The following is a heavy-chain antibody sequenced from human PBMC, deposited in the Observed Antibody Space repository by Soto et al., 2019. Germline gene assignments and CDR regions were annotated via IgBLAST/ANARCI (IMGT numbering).Heavy chain of an antibody. J-gene: IGHJ6*03. D-gene: IGHD6-13*01. CDR1: GYTFTSYD. V-gene: IGHV1-8*01. CDR2: MNPNSGNT. CDR3: ARHSGWWYYYYYMDV. Sequence: ASVKVSCKASGYTFTSYDINWVRQATGQGLEWMGWMNPNSGNTGYAQKFQGRVTMTRNTSISTAYMELSSLRSEDTAVYYCARHSGWWYYYYYMDVWGKGTTVTVSS.